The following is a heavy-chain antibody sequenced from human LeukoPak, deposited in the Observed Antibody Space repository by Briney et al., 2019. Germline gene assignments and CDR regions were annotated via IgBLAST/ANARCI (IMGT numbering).Heavy chain of an antibody. CDR3: AREPPTSLSAFDI. CDR1: GYSISSGYY. Sequence: SETLSLTCAVSGYSISSGYYWGWIRQPPGKGLEWIGSIYHSGSTYYNPSLKSRVTISVDTSKNQFSLKLSSVTAADTAVYYCAREPPTSLSAFDIWGQGTMVTVSS. V-gene: IGHV4-38-2*02. J-gene: IGHJ3*02. CDR2: IYHSGST.